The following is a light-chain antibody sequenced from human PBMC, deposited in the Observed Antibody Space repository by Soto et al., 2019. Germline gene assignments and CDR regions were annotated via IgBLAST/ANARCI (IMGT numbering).Light chain of an antibody. Sequence: AIRMTQSPSSFSASTGDRVTITCRASQGISSYLAWYQQKPGKAPKLLIYAASTLQSGVPSRFSDSGSGTDFTLTISCLQSEDFATYYCQQYYKYSYTFGQGTKVEIK. CDR1: QGISSY. CDR2: AAS. V-gene: IGKV1-8*01. J-gene: IGKJ2*01. CDR3: QQYYKYSYT.